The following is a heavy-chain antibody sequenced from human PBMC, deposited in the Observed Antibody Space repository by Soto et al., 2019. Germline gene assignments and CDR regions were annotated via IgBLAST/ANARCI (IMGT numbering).Heavy chain of an antibody. V-gene: IGHV1-18*01. J-gene: IGHJ4*02. Sequence: ASVKVSCKASGYTFTSYGISWVRQAPGQGLEWMGWISAYSGNTSYAQKLQGRVTMTRDTSTSTVYMELSSLRSEDTAVYYCARVKYQLPEHWGQGTLVTVSS. CDR2: ISAYSGNT. D-gene: IGHD2-2*01. CDR1: GYTFTSYG. CDR3: ARVKYQLPEH.